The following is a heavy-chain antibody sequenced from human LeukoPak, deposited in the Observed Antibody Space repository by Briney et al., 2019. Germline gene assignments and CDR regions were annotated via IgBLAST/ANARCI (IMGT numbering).Heavy chain of an antibody. Sequence: GESLRLSCAASGFMFSTYWMTWVRQAPGKGLEWVANIKRDGSAINYADSVKGRFIISRDNAKNSLYLQMNSLRAEDTAVYYCAMGNTAMDLYWGQGTLVTVSS. V-gene: IGHV3-7*01. J-gene: IGHJ4*02. CDR3: AMGNTAMDLY. CDR1: GFMFSTYW. D-gene: IGHD5-18*01. CDR2: IKRDGSAI.